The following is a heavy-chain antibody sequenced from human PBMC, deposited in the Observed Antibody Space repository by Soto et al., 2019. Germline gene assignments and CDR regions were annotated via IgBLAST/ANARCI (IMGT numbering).Heavy chain of an antibody. CDR3: AKERLRYFDWLSHGMCAFDI. CDR2: ISGSGGST. J-gene: IGHJ3*02. D-gene: IGHD3-9*01. Sequence: GGSLRLSCAASGFTFSSYAMSWVRQAPGKGLEWVSAISGSGGSTYYADSVKGRFTISRDNSKNTLYLQMNSLRAEDTAVYYCAKERLRYFDWLSHGMCAFDIWGQGTMVTVSS. V-gene: IGHV3-23*01. CDR1: GFTFSSYA.